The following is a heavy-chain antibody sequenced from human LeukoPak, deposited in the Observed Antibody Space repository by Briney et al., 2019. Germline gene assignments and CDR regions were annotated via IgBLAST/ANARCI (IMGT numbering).Heavy chain of an antibody. V-gene: IGHV3-7*01. Sequence: PGGSLRLSCAVSGFTFNSYWVSWVRQAPGKGLEWVAKINQDGSEKYSVDSMKGRITISRDNAKNSLSLEMNSLRVEDTAVFYCARVMSASVWRSYGSYDYYYYMDIWGRGTTVTVSS. J-gene: IGHJ6*03. D-gene: IGHD3-16*01. CDR2: INQDGSEK. CDR3: ARVMSASVWRSYGSYDYYYYMDI. CDR1: GFTFNSYW.